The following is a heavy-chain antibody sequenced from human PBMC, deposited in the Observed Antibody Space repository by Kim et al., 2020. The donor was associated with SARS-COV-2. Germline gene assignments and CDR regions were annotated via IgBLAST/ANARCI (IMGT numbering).Heavy chain of an antibody. J-gene: IGHJ4*02. D-gene: IGHD6-25*01. CDR3: AKALRLGLIDY. Sequence: IGYADSVKGRFTISRDSAKNSLYLQMNSLRAEDTALYYCAKALRLGLIDYWGQGTLVTVSS. V-gene: IGHV3-9*01. CDR2: I.